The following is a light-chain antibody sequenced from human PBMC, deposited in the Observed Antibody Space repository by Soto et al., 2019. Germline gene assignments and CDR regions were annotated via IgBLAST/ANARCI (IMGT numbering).Light chain of an antibody. CDR3: QQSYIRFT. Sequence: DIQMTQSPSSLSALVGDRVTITCRSSQTISSYLNWYQQKPGKAPKVLIYAASYLQTGVSSRFSGRGSGTDFTLTIDSLQPEDAATYYCQQSYIRFTFGPGT. J-gene: IGKJ3*01. CDR2: AAS. CDR1: QTISSY. V-gene: IGKV1-39*01.